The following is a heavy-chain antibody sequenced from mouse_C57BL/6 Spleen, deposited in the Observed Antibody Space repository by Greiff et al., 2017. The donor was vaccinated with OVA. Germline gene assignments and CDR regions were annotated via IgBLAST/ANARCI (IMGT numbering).Heavy chain of an antibody. CDR3: ARSPITTVVANFDY. Sequence: QVQLKESGAELARPGASVKLSCKASGYTFTSYGISWVKQRTGQGLEWIGEIYPRSGNTYYNEKFKGKATLTADKSSSTAYMELRSLTSEDSAVYFCARSPITTVVANFDYWGQGTTLTVSS. CDR1: GYTFTSYG. D-gene: IGHD1-1*01. V-gene: IGHV1-81*01. CDR2: IYPRSGNT. J-gene: IGHJ2*01.